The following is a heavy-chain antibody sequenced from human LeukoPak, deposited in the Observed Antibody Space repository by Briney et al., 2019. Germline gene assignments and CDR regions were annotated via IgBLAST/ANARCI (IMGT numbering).Heavy chain of an antibody. J-gene: IGHJ4*02. CDR1: GFTFDDYA. CDR3: ASASSHRTAAGGDY. Sequence: PGRSLRLSCAASGFTFDDYAMHWVRQAPGKGLVWVSRINGDGGSRNYADSVKGRFTISRDNAKNTLYLQMSSLRVEDTAVYYCASASSHRTAAGGDYWGQGTLVTVST. V-gene: IGHV3-74*01. D-gene: IGHD6-13*01. CDR2: INGDGGSR.